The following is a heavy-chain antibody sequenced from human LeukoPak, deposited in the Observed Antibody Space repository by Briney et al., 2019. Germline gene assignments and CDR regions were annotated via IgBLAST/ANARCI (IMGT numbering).Heavy chain of an antibody. Sequence: PGGSLRLFCAASGFTFDDYGMSLVRQAPGKGLEWVSGINWNGGSTGYADSVKGRFTISRDNAKNSLYLQMNGLRAEDTALCHCARVSHYYGSGSYYYFDYWGQGTLVTVSS. CDR3: ARVSHYYGSGSYYYFDY. CDR2: INWNGGST. J-gene: IGHJ4*02. CDR1: GFTFDDYG. D-gene: IGHD3-10*01. V-gene: IGHV3-20*01.